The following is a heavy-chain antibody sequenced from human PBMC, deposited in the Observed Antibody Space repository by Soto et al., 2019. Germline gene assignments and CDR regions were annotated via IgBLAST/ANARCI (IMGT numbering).Heavy chain of an antibody. V-gene: IGHV1-69*13. Sequence: SVKVSCKASGGTFSSYAISWVRQAPGQGLEWMGGIIPIFGTANYAQKFQGRVTITADESTSTAYMELSSLRSEDTAVYYCARGSATGIVGATTAFDYWGQGTLVTVSS. J-gene: IGHJ4*02. CDR2: IIPIFGTA. CDR1: GGTFSSYA. CDR3: ARGSATGIVGATTAFDY. D-gene: IGHD1-26*01.